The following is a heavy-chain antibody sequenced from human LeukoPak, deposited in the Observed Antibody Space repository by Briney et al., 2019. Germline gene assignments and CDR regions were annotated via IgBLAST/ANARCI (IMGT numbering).Heavy chain of an antibody. CDR2: IIPILGIA. CDR3: AREAVTRDGYNEAYFDY. V-gene: IGHV1-69*04. Sequence: ASVKVSCKASGGTFSSYAISWVRQAPGQGLEWMGRIIPILGIANYAQKFQGRVTITADKSTSTAYMELSSLRSEDTAVYYCAREAVTRDGYNEAYFDYWSQGTLVTVSS. CDR1: GGTFSSYA. J-gene: IGHJ4*02. D-gene: IGHD5-24*01.